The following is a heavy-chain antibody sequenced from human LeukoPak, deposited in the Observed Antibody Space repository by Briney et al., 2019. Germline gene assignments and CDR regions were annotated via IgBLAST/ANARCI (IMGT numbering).Heavy chain of an antibody. D-gene: IGHD2-15*01. V-gene: IGHV1-69*05. CDR1: GYTFTGYY. Sequence: ASVKVSCKASGYTFTGYYMHWVRQAPGQGLEWMGGIIPIFGTANYAQKFQGRVTITTDESTSTAYMELSSLRSEDTAVYYCARERYCSGGSCYSLDAFDIWGQGTVVTVSS. CDR3: ARERYCSGGSCYSLDAFDI. CDR2: IIPIFGTA. J-gene: IGHJ3*02.